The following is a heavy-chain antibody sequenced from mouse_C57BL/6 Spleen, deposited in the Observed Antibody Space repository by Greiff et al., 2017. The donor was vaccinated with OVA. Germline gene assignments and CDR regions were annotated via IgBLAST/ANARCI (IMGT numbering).Heavy chain of an antibody. J-gene: IGHJ2*01. CDR2: IYPGSGNT. CDR3: ARTEYRRGADY. Sequence: QVQLKQSGAELVRPGASVKLSCKASGYTFTDYYINWVKQRPGQGLEWIARIYPGSGNTYYNEKFKGKATLTADKSSSTAYMQLSSLTSEDSAVYYCARTEYRRGADYWGQGTTLTVSS. D-gene: IGHD5-2*01. CDR1: GYTFTDYY. V-gene: IGHV1-76*01.